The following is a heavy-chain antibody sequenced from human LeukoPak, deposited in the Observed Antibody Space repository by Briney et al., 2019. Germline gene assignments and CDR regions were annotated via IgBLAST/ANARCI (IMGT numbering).Heavy chain of an antibody. CDR1: GYTFTSYG. Sequence: ASVKVSCKASGYTFTSYGISWVRQAPGQGLEWMGWISAYNDNTNYAQKLQGRVTMTTDTSTNTAYMELRSLRSDDTAVYYCARDAPCTNGVCYTGSAYFDYWGQGTLVTVSS. V-gene: IGHV1-18*01. CDR3: ARDAPCTNGVCYTGSAYFDY. D-gene: IGHD2-8*01. J-gene: IGHJ4*02. CDR2: ISAYNDNT.